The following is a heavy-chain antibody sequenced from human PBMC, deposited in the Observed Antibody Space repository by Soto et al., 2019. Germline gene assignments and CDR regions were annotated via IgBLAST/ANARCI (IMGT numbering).Heavy chain of an antibody. CDR2: IYSGGST. J-gene: IGHJ6*02. CDR1: GFAVSSSH. CDR3: ATEMIPSTFYYYAMDV. V-gene: IGHV3-66*01. Sequence: GGSLRLSCASSGFAVSSSHMSWVRQAPGMGLEWVSVIYSGGSTYYAESVKGRFTISRDNSKNTLYLQMNSLRAEDSAVYYCATEMIPSTFYYYAMDVWGQGTTVTVSS. D-gene: IGHD3-16*01.